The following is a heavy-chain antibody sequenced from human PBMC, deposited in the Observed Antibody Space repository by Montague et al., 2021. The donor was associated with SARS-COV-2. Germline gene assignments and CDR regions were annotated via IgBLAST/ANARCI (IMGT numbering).Heavy chain of an antibody. CDR2: VYYGRSS. D-gene: IGHD1-26*01. V-gene: IGHV4-59*02. Sequence: SETLSLTCTVSGDSVSHDFWTWIRQPPGKGLEWIGYVYYGRSSSYNPSLRGRVSIAVDTSKNQFSLRLSTVTAADTAIYYCVRGPAPSGSGTFYDYWGQGTLVAVSS. CDR1: GDSVSHDF. J-gene: IGHJ4*02. CDR3: VRGPAPSGSGTFYDY.